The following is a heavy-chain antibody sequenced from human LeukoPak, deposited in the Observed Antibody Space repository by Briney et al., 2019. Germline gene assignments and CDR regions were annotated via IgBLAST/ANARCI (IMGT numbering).Heavy chain of an antibody. CDR1: GGSMTTHH. V-gene: IGHV4-59*11. D-gene: IGHD5-18*01. CDR2: VFDSGRT. J-gene: IGHJ4*02. Sequence: SDALSLTCTVSGGSMTTHHWNWIRQTPGKGLGWIGYVFDSGRTKVNPSLTSRVTLSTDTSQDPLSLELSSVTAADTAVYYCTTIKRGDIFGYFDFWGQGILVTVSS. CDR3: TTIKRGDIFGYFDF.